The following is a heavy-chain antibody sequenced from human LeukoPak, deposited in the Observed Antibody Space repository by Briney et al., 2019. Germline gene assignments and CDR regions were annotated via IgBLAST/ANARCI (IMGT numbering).Heavy chain of an antibody. J-gene: IGHJ4*02. V-gene: IGHV3-20*04. CDR2: INWNGGST. D-gene: IGHD3-10*01. CDR3: ARGYGSGEAGDY. CDR1: GFTFDDYG. Sequence: PGGSLRLSCAASGFTFDDYGMSWVRQAPGKGLEWVSGINWNGGSTGYADSLKGRFTISRDNAKNSLYLQMNSLRAEDTALYYCARGYGSGEAGDYWGQGTLVTVSS.